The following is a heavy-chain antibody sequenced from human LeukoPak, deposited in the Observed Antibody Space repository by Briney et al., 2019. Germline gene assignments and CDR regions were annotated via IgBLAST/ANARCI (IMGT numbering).Heavy chain of an antibody. V-gene: IGHV3-74*01. D-gene: IGHD3-10*01. CDR2: INGDGSSI. CDR1: GFTFNTYW. J-gene: IGHJ4*02. Sequence: GGSLRLSCAASGFTFNTYWMHWVRHAPGKGLVWVSRINGDGSSISYADSVKGRFTISRDNAKNTLYLQLNSLRAEDTAVYYCARGGGSGTYRLDYWGQGTLVTVSS. CDR3: ARGGGSGTYRLDY.